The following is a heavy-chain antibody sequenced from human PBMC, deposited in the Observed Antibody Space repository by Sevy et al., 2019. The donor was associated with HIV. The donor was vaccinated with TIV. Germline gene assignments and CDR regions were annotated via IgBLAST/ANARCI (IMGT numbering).Heavy chain of an antibody. CDR3: ARGDSLVVPPATVDY. J-gene: IGHJ4*02. V-gene: IGHV1-2*02. D-gene: IGHD2-2*01. Sequence: ASVKVSCKASGYTFTDYYIDWVRQAPGQGLEWMGWINPHIGGTNFAQKFQGRVTMTRDTSISTAYLDLSRLRSDDTAIYYCARGDSLVVPPATVDYWGQGTLVTVSS. CDR1: GYTFTDYY. CDR2: INPHIGGT.